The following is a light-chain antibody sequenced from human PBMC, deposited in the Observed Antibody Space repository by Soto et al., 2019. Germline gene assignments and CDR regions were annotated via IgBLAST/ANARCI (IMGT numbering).Light chain of an antibody. CDR1: SSDVGGYNY. Sequence: QSVLTQPPSTSGSPGQSVTISCTGTSSDVGGYNYVSWYQQHPGKAPKLVVFEVTKRPSGVPNRFSGSKSGNTASLTVSGLQAEDEAHYYCSSFAGVNHVVFGGGTKVTVL. V-gene: IGLV2-8*01. J-gene: IGLJ3*02. CDR2: EVT. CDR3: SSFAGVNHVV.